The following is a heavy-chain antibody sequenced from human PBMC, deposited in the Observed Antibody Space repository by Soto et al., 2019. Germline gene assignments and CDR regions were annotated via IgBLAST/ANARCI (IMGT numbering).Heavy chain of an antibody. Sequence: PSETLSLTCAVSGGSISSGGYSWSWIRQPPGKGLEWIGYIYHSGSTYYNPSLKSRVTISVDRSKNQFSLKLSSVTAADTAVYYCARVGGDYGVSQTNAFDIWGQGTMVTVSS. J-gene: IGHJ3*02. CDR2: IYHSGST. D-gene: IGHD4-17*01. CDR3: ARVGGDYGVSQTNAFDI. CDR1: GGSISSGGYS. V-gene: IGHV4-30-2*01.